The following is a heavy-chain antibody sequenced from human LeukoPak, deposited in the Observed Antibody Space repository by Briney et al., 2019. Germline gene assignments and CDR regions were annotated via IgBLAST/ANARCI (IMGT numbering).Heavy chain of an antibody. V-gene: IGHV1-69*05. D-gene: IGHD3-10*01. CDR2: IIPIFGTA. CDR1: GGTFSIYA. Sequence: AAVKVSCKASGGTFSIYAISWVRQAPGQGLEWMGGIIPIFGTANYAQKFQGRVTITTDESTSTAYMELSSLRSEDTAVYYCASPGGFVGANYYYYYMDVWGKGTTVTVSS. CDR3: ASPGGFVGANYYYYYMDV. J-gene: IGHJ6*03.